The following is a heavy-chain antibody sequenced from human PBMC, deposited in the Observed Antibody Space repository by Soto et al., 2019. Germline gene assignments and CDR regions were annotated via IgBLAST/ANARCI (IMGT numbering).Heavy chain of an antibody. J-gene: IGHJ4*02. D-gene: IGHD4-17*01. CDR3: AGDDDYEANGLDY. Sequence: GGSLRLSCVGSGFTFSRYGMHWLRQAPGEGLEWMAVIVNDGSDRDYAASVAGRFTISRDNSKNTLYLQMDNLGVDDTAMYYFAGDDDYEANGLDYWGQGTLVTVSS. CDR2: IVNDGSDR. CDR1: GFTFSRYG. V-gene: IGHV3-33*01.